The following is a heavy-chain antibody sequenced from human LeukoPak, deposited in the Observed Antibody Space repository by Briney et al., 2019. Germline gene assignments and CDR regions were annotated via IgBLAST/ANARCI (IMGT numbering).Heavy chain of an antibody. Sequence: GSSVKVSCKASGGTFSSYAISWVRQAPAQGLEWMGGIIPIFGTANYAQKFQGRVTITTDESTSTAYVELSSLRSEDTAVYYCARDSYSSSWTWFDPWGQGTLVTVSS. CDR1: GGTFSSYA. V-gene: IGHV1-69*05. CDR2: IIPIFGTA. CDR3: ARDSYSSSWTWFDP. D-gene: IGHD6-13*01. J-gene: IGHJ5*02.